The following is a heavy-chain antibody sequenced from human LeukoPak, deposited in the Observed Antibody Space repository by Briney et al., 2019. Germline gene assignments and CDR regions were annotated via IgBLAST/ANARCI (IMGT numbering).Heavy chain of an antibody. V-gene: IGHV4-39*07. Sequence: SETLSLTCTVSGDSISSRTYYWGWTRQPPGKGLEWIGSISYSGSTYYNPSLKSRVTISVDTSKNQFSLKLSSVTAADTAVYYCAREEDYYDSSGYYGLVDYWGQGTLVTVSS. CDR1: GDSISSRTYY. D-gene: IGHD3-22*01. CDR3: AREEDYYDSSGYYGLVDY. J-gene: IGHJ4*02. CDR2: ISYSGST.